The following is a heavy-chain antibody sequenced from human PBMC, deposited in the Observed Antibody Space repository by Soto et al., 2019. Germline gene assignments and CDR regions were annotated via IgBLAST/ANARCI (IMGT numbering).Heavy chain of an antibody. CDR2: ISGSGGST. CDR3: AKATYFPQYYDFWSGYYSY. V-gene: IGHV3-23*01. Sequence: GGSLRLSCAASGFTFSSYAMSWVRQAPGKGLEWVSAISGSGGSTYYADSVKGRFTISRDNSKNTLYLQMNSLRAEDTAVYYCAKATYFPQYYDFWSGYYSYWGQGTLVTVSS. CDR1: GFTFSSYA. J-gene: IGHJ4*02. D-gene: IGHD3-3*01.